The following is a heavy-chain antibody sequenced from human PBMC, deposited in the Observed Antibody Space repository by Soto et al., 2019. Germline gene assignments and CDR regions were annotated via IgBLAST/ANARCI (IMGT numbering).Heavy chain of an antibody. CDR2: ISSSSSYI. J-gene: IGHJ5*02. CDR1: GFTFSSYS. V-gene: IGHV3-21*01. Sequence: GGSLRLSCAASGFTFSSYSMNWFRQAPGKGLEWVSSISSSSSYIYYADSVKGRFTISRDNAKNSLYLQMNSLRAEDTAVHYCARDPNQDSSPGWFDPWGQGTLITVSS. CDR3: ARDPNQDSSPGWFDP. D-gene: IGHD6-13*01.